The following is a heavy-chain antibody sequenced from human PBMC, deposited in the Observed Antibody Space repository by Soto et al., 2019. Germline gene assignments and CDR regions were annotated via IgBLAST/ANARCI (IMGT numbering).Heavy chain of an antibody. D-gene: IGHD3-3*01. V-gene: IGHV1-8*01. CDR2: MNPDNGNT. Sequence: ASVKVSCKASGYTFSTYEINCVRLAAGQGLEWMGRMNPDNGNTGYAQKFQDRVTMTRNTSISTAYMELSSLRSDDTAVYYCARGPRESGEWLLFDYWGQGALVTVSS. CDR1: GYTFSTYE. CDR3: ARGPRESGEWLLFDY. J-gene: IGHJ4*02.